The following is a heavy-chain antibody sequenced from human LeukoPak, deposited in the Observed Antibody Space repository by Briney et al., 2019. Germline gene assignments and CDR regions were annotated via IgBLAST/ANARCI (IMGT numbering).Heavy chain of an antibody. CDR2: INTNTGNP. CDR1: GGTFSSYA. D-gene: IGHD3-10*01. CDR3: ARANSGSYFSDAFDI. J-gene: IGHJ3*02. V-gene: IGHV7-4-1*02. Sequence: ASVKVSCKASGGTFSSYALNWVRQAPGQGLEWMGWINTNTGNPMYAQGFTGRFVFSLDTSVSTAYLQISSLKAEDTAVYYCARANSGSYFSDAFDIWGQGTMVTVSS.